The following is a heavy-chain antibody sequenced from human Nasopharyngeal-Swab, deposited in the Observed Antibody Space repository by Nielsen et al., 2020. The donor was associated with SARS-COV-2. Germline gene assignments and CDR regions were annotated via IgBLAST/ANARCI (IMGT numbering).Heavy chain of an antibody. D-gene: IGHD5-18*01. Sequence: GESLKISCAASGFTFSSYAMSWVRQAPGKGLEWVSVIYSGGSTYYADSVEGRFTISRDNSKNTLYLQMNSLRAEDTAVYYCASNPQRGYSYGYPRVDYWGQGTLVTVSS. CDR3: ASNPQRGYSYGYPRVDY. CDR2: IYSGGST. V-gene: IGHV3-53*01. J-gene: IGHJ4*02. CDR1: GFTFSSYA.